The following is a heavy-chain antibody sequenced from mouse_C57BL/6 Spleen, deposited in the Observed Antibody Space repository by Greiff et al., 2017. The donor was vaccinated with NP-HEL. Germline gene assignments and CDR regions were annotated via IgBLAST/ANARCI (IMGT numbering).Heavy chain of an antibody. J-gene: IGHJ1*03. CDR3: ARPYGSSPRYWYFDV. Sequence: QVQLKQSGAELVRPGSSVKLSCKASGYTFTSYWMHWVKQRPIQGLEWIGNIDPSDSETHYNQKFKDKATLTVDKSSSTAYMQLSSLTSEDSAVYYCARPYGSSPRYWYFDVWGTGTTVTVSS. D-gene: IGHD1-1*01. V-gene: IGHV1-52*01. CDR2: IDPSDSET. CDR1: GYTFTSYW.